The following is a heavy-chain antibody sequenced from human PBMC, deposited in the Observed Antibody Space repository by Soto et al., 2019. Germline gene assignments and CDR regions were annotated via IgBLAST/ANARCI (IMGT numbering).Heavy chain of an antibody. Sequence: GGSLRLSCTTSGFSFRNYAMHWVRQAPGKGLEWVAVIWYDGGKKYYADSMTGRFTAPRDNSKNMMFLQMNSLRAEDTAVYYCARDPYSDNDVFFDYWGQGSLVTVSS. CDR2: IWYDGGKK. J-gene: IGHJ4*02. CDR1: GFSFRNYA. CDR3: ARDPYSDNDVFFDY. V-gene: IGHV3-33*01. D-gene: IGHD4-4*01.